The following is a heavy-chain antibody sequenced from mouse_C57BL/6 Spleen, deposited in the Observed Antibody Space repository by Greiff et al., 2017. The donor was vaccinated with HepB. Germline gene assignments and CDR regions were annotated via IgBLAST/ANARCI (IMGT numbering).Heavy chain of an antibody. CDR3: ARQGPYNYDENYYAMDY. CDR1: GFTFSSYG. D-gene: IGHD2-12*01. V-gene: IGHV5-6*01. Sequence: EVQVVESGGDLVKPGGSLKLSCAASGFTFSSYGMSWVRQTPDKRLEWVATISSGGSYTYYPDSVKGRFTISRDNAKNTLYLQMISMKSEETAMYYWARQGPYNYDENYYAMDYWGQGTSVTVSS. J-gene: IGHJ4*01. CDR2: ISSGGSYT.